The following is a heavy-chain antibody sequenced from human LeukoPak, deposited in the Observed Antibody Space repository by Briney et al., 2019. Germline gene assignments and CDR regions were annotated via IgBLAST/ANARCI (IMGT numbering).Heavy chain of an antibody. CDR3: VRDPGWGAFDI. CDR2: INPDGSTT. CDR1: GFTFSNFW. Sequence: GGSLRLSCAASGFTFSNFWMSWVRHAPGKGLEWVAIINPDGSTTGYVDSVKGRFTISRDNAKNSLCLQLNSLRAEDTAVYYCVRDPGWGAFDIWGQGTMVTVSS. V-gene: IGHV3-7*01. D-gene: IGHD3-16*01. J-gene: IGHJ3*02.